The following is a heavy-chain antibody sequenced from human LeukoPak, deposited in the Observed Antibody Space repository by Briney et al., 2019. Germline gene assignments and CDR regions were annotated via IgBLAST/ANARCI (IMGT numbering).Heavy chain of an antibody. D-gene: IGHD2-21*01. CDR1: SGSFSGYY. V-gene: IGHV4-34*01. Sequence: SETLSLTCAVYSGSFSGYYWSWIRQPPGKGLEWIGEINHSGSTNYNPSLKSRVTISVDTSKNQFSLKLSSVTAADTAVYYCARDGGAGTSFDYWGQGTLVTVSS. CDR2: INHSGST. J-gene: IGHJ4*02. CDR3: ARDGGAGTSFDY.